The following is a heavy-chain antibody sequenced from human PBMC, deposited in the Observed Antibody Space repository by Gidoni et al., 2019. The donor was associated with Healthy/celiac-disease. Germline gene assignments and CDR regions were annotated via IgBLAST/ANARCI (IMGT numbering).Heavy chain of an antibody. D-gene: IGHD2-2*01. V-gene: IGHV3-33*01. CDR2: IWYDGSNK. CDR3: ARGPDIVVVPAVTYYYYGMDV. CDR1: GFTFSSYG. Sequence: QVQLVESGGGVVQPGRSLRLSCAAAGFTFSSYGMHWVRQAPGKGLEWVAVIWYDGSNKYYADSVKGRFTISRDNSKNTLYLQMNSLRAEDTAVYYCARGPDIVVVPAVTYYYYGMDVWGQGTTVTVSS. J-gene: IGHJ6*02.